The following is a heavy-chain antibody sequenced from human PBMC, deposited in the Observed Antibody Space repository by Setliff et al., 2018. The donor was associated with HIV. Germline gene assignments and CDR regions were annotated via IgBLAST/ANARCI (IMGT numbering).Heavy chain of an antibody. V-gene: IGHV1-18*01. CDR1: GYTFTRNG. Sequence: EASVKVSCKASGYTFTRNGISWVRQAPGQGLEWMGWISAYNGNTNYAQKLQGRVTMTTDTSTSTAYMELRSLRCDDTAVYYCARARITMVRGVHRRGDYYYYMDVWGKGTTVTVSS. D-gene: IGHD3-10*01. J-gene: IGHJ6*03. CDR3: ARARITMVRGVHRRGDYYYYMDV. CDR2: ISAYNGNT.